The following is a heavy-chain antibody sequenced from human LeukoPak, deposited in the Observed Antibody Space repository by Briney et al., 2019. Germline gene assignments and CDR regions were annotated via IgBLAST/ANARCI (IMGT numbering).Heavy chain of an antibody. D-gene: IGHD6-13*01. CDR1: GLTFSTYG. CDR3: AKVRSSSWSFDAFDM. J-gene: IGHJ3*02. Sequence: GRSLRLSCAASGLTFSTYGMHWVRQAPGKGLEWVAVISYDGRNKFYADSVKGRFTISRDNSKNTLYLQMSSLRSEDTAVYCCAKVRSSSWSFDAFDMWGQRTMVTVSS. V-gene: IGHV3-30*18. CDR2: ISYDGRNK.